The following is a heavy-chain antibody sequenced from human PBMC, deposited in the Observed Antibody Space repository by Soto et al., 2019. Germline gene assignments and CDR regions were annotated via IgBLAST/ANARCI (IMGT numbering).Heavy chain of an antibody. CDR3: ARQNYDFWSGRPNYYYYYGMDV. Sequence: PSETLSLTCTVSGGSISSGDYYWSWIRQPPGKGLEWIGYIYYSGSTYYNPSLKSRVTISVDTSKNQFSLKLSSVTAADTAVYYCARQNYDFWSGRPNYYYYYGMDVWGQGTTVTSP. CDR2: IYYSGST. V-gene: IGHV4-30-4*01. D-gene: IGHD3-3*01. CDR1: GGSISSGDYY. J-gene: IGHJ6*02.